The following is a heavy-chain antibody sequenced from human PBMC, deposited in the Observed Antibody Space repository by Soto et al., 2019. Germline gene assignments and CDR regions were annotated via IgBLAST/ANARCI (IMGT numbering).Heavy chain of an antibody. CDR3: AKASEYFRGWFDP. D-gene: IGHD6-6*01. Sequence: PGGSLRLSCAASGFTFSSYSMNWVRQAPGKGLEWVSYISSSSSTIYYADSVKGRFTISRDNSKNSLYLQMNSLRAEDTAVYYCAKASEYFRGWFDPWGQGTLVTVSS. V-gene: IGHV3-48*01. CDR2: ISSSSSTI. J-gene: IGHJ5*02. CDR1: GFTFSSYS.